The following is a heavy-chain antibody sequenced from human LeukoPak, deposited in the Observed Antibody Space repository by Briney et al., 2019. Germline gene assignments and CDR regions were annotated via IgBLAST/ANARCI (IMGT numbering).Heavy chain of an antibody. CDR1: GGSISSGGYS. CDR2: IYHSGST. J-gene: IGHJ5*02. CDR3: AGYDSSGYYYDNQNNWFDP. Sequence: KPSETLSLTCAVSGGSISSGGYSWSWIRQPPGKGLEWIGYIYHSGSTYYNPSLKSRVTISVDRSKNQFSLKLSSVTAADTAVYYCAGYDSSGYYYDNQNNWFDPWGQGTLVTVSS. D-gene: IGHD3-22*01. V-gene: IGHV4-30-2*01.